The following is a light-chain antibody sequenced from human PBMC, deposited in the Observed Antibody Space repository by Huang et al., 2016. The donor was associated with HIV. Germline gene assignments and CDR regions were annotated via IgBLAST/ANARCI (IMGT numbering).Light chain of an antibody. J-gene: IGKJ4*01. Sequence: DIVMTQSPLFLPVTPGEPASISCRSSQSLLHSNGYNYLDWYLQKPGQSPQLLIYLGSNRASGVPDMFSASGSGTDFTLKISRVEAEDVGVYYCMQALQTELTFGGGTKVEIK. CDR1: QSLLHSNGYNY. CDR3: MQALQTELT. V-gene: IGKV2-28*01. CDR2: LGS.